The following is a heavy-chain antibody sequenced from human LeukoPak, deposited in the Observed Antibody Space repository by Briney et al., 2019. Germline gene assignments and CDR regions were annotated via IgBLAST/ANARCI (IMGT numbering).Heavy chain of an antibody. CDR1: GGTFSSYA. D-gene: IGHD6-13*01. V-gene: IGHV1-69*13. Sequence: SVKVSCKASGGTFSSYAISWVRQAPGQGLEWMGGIIPIFGTANYAQKFQGRVTITADESTSTAYMELSSLRSEDTAVYYCARDLWGLAAAGLDYWGQGTLVTVSS. CDR3: ARDLWGLAAAGLDY. CDR2: IIPIFGTA. J-gene: IGHJ4*02.